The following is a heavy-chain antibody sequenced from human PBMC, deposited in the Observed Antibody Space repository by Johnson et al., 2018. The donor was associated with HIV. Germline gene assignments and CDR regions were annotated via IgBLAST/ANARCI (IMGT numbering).Heavy chain of an antibody. D-gene: IGHD6-13*01. CDR3: AKDQWSSSWTNDAFDI. Sequence: VQLVESGGGVVQPGRSLRLSCAASGFTLSIHWMSWVRQAPGNGLEYVANVNHDGSAKFYVDSVKRRFTISRDKNTLYLQMNSLRVEDTAVYYCAKDQWSSSWTNDAFDIWGQGTKVSVSS. J-gene: IGHJ3*02. V-gene: IGHV3-7*01. CDR2: VNHDGSAK. CDR1: GFTLSIHW.